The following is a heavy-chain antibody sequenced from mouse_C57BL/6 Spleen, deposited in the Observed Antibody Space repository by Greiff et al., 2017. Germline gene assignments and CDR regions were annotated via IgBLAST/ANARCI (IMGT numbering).Heavy chain of an antibody. J-gene: IGHJ4*01. Sequence: QVQLQQPGAELVRPGSSVKLSCKASGYTFTSYWMHWVKQRPIQGLEWIGNIDPSDSEPHYNQKFKDKATLTVDKSSSTAYMQLSSLTSEDSAVYYCARTPSYDGYYLDYWGQGTSVTVSS. CDR1: GYTFTSYW. CDR2: IDPSDSEP. CDR3: ARTPSYDGYYLDY. D-gene: IGHD2-3*01. V-gene: IGHV1-52*01.